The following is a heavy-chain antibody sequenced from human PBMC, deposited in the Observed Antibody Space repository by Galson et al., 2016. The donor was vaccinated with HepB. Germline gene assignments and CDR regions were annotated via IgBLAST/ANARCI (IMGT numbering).Heavy chain of an antibody. CDR3: AKMPPLDLVMVDSSGYPHYGMDV. CDR2: ISGSGGST. V-gene: IGHV3-23*01. Sequence: SLRLSCAASEFTFSSYAMSWVRQAPGKGLEWVSAISGSGGSTYYADSVKGRFTISRDNSKNPLYLQMNSQRAEDTAVYYCAKMPPLDLVMVDSSGYPHYGMDVWGQGTTVTVSS. J-gene: IGHJ6*02. D-gene: IGHD3-22*01. CDR1: EFTFSSYA.